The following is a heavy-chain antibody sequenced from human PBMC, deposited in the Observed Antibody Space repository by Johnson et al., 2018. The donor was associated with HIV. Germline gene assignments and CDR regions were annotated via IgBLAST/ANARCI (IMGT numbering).Heavy chain of an antibody. V-gene: IGHV3-30*02. Sequence: QVQLVESGGGVVQPGGSLRLSCAASGFTFSSYGMHWVRQAPGKGLEWVAFIRYDGSNKYYADSVKGRFTISRDNSKNTLYLQMNSLRGEDTAVYYCTTEFPGGRWLQKRAYAFDIWGQGTMVTVSS. D-gene: IGHD5-24*01. J-gene: IGHJ3*02. CDR3: TTEFPGGRWLQKRAYAFDI. CDR2: IRYDGSNK. CDR1: GFTFSSYG.